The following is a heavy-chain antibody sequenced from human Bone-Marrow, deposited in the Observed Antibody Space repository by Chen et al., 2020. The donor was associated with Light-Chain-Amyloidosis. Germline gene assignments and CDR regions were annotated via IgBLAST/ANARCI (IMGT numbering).Heavy chain of an antibody. Sequence: VQLVESGGGLVQPGGSLRLSCVGSGFTFSNYAMTLVRRAPGKGLEWVSIARGGDGPTYYADSMRVRFTIYRDKSKNKLYLKMSSRRARDTGGYYCAKDRCTSISCSDFDYWGQGTLVTVSS. CDR3: AKDRCTSISCSDFDY. D-gene: IGHD2-2*01. CDR2: ARGGDGPT. V-gene: IGHV3-23*04. J-gene: IGHJ4*02. CDR1: GFTFSNYA.